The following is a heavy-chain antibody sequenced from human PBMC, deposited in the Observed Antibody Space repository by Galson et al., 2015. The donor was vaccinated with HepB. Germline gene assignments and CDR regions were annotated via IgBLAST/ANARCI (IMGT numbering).Heavy chain of an antibody. CDR1: GYTLTELS. CDR2: FDPEDGET. V-gene: IGHV1-24*01. CDR3: ATGWYSSGWYVYNY. J-gene: IGHJ4*02. D-gene: IGHD6-19*01. Sequence: SVKVSCKVSGYTLTELSMHWVRQAPGKGLEWMGGFDPEDGETIYAQKFQGRVTMTEDTSTDTAYMELSSLRSEDTAVYYCATGWYSSGWYVYNYWGQGTLVTVSS.